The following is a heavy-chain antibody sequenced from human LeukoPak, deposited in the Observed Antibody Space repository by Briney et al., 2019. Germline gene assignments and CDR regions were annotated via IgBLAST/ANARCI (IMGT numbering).Heavy chain of an antibody. D-gene: IGHD6-13*01. CDR2: IIPIFGTA. CDR1: GGTFSSYA. J-gene: IGHJ4*02. CDR3: AKGLAAAGFDY. V-gene: IGHV1-69*05. Sequence: SVKVSCKASGGTFSSYAISWVRQAPGQGLEWMGGIIPIFGTANYAQKFQGRVTITTDESTSTAYMELSSLRAEDTAVYYCAKGLAAAGFDYWGQGTLVTVSS.